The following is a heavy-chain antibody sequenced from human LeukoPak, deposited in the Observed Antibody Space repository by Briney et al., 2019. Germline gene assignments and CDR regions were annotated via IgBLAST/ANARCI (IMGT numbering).Heavy chain of an antibody. J-gene: IGHJ4*02. CDR2: IKQDGSEK. V-gene: IGHV3-7*01. CDR3: ARVYCSGGTCYSAPFDY. D-gene: IGHD2-15*01. Sequence: PGGSLRLSCAASGFTFSSYWMSWVRQAPGKGLEWVANIKQDGSEKYYVDSVKGRFTISRDNAKHSLYLQMNSLGAEDTAVFYCARVYCSGGTCYSAPFDYWGQGTLVTVSS. CDR1: GFTFSSYW.